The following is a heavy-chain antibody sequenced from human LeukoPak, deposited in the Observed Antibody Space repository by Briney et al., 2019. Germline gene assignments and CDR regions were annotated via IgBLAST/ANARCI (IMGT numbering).Heavy chain of an antibody. CDR2: IYFSGNT. D-gene: IGHD3-10*01. J-gene: IGHJ5*02. V-gene: IGHV4-59*01. CDR3: ARGAFHYYGSGSYSASTNWFDP. Sequence: SETLSLTCTVSGGSISSYYWSWIRQPPGKGLEWIGYIYFSGNTNYNPSLKSRVTISVDTSKNQFPLKLSSVTAADTAVYYCARGAFHYYGSGSYSASTNWFDPWGQGTLVTPSA. CDR1: GGSISSYY.